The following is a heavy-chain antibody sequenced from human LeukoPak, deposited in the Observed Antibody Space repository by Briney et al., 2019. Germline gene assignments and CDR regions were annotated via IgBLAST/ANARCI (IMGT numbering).Heavy chain of an antibody. D-gene: IGHD3-3*01. CDR1: GFTFSSYW. J-gene: IGHJ4*02. V-gene: IGHV3-74*01. CDR2: INSDGSST. Sequence: QAGGSLRLSCAASGFTFSSYWMHWVRQAPGKGLVWVSRINSDGSSTSYADSVKGRFTISRDNAKNTLYLQMNSLRAEDTAVYYCARGYNYDFWSGYYGFDYWGQGTLVTVSP. CDR3: ARGYNYDFWSGYYGFDY.